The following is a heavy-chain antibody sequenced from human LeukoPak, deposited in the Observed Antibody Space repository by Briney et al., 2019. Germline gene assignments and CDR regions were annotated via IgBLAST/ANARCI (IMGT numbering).Heavy chain of an antibody. V-gene: IGHV1-2*02. Sequence: GASVTVSCKASGYTFTGYCMYWVRQAPGQGLEWMGWINPNSGGTTYAQKFQGRVTMTRDTSISTAYMELSRLRSDDTAVNYCARHIVRVKAEPGFDYWRQGTLVTVSS. CDR2: INPNSGGT. D-gene: IGHD5-12*01. CDR3: ARHIVRVKAEPGFDY. CDR1: GYTFTGYC. J-gene: IGHJ4*02.